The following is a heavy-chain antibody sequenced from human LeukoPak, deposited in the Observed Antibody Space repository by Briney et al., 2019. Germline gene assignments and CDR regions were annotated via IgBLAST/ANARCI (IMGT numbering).Heavy chain of an antibody. J-gene: IGHJ4*02. CDR3: ARGLYTTGWAFQY. D-gene: IGHD6-19*01. V-gene: IGHV6-1*01. CDR1: GDSVSSNSGA. CDR2: TYYRSHWYN. Sequence: SQTISLTCGISGDSVSSNSGAWNWIRQSTSRGLEYLGRTYYRSHWYNDYAPSVKSRISITSDTSKNQFSLQLNSVTPEDAAVYYCARGLYTTGWAFQYWGQGVLVAVSS.